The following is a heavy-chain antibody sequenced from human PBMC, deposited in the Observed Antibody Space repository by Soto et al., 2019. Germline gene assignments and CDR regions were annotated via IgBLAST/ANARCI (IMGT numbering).Heavy chain of an antibody. D-gene: IGHD1-1*01. Sequence: GGSLRLSCAASGFTVSSNYMSWVRQAPGKGLEWVSVIYSGSSTYYADSVKGRFTISRDNSKNTLYLQMNSLRAEDTAVYYCARAGRLDLFDYWGQGTLVTVSS. CDR2: IYSGSST. CDR1: GFTVSSNY. V-gene: IGHV3-53*01. CDR3: ARAGRLDLFDY. J-gene: IGHJ4*02.